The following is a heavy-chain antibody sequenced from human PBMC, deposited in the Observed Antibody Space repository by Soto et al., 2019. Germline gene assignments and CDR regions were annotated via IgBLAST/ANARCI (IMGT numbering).Heavy chain of an antibody. CDR1: GYTFNTYY. CDR2: FNPSGGTT. CDR3: ARGGYDWYFDL. V-gene: IGHV1-46*02. Sequence: QVQLVQSGAEVKKPGASVKVSCKASGYTFNTYYIHWVRQAPGQGLEWMGMFNPSGGTTNYAQKLQGRVTLTRDTSTSTVYMELSSLRSEDTAIYYCARGGYDWYFDLWCRGTLVTVSS. D-gene: IGHD5-18*01. J-gene: IGHJ2*01.